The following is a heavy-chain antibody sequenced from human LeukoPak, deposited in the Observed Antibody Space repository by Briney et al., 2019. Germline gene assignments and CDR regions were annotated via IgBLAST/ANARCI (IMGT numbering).Heavy chain of an antibody. Sequence: PSETLSLTCIVSGGSISSYYWSWIRQPPGKGLEWIGYIYYSGSTNYNPSLKSRVTISVDTSKNQVSLKLSSVTAADTAVYYCARTTEAHSWRTRYYDYYMDVWGKGTTVTVSS. D-gene: IGHD6-13*01. V-gene: IGHV4-59*01. J-gene: IGHJ6*03. CDR3: ARTTEAHSWRTRYYDYYMDV. CDR1: GGSISSYY. CDR2: IYYSGST.